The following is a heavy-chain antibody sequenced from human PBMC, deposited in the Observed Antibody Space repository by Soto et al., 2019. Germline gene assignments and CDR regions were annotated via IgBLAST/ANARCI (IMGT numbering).Heavy chain of an antibody. CDR2: VNRGGRT. D-gene: IGHD4-17*01. Sequence: SETLSLTCGLSGAAFSDYTWSWVRQAPGGGLHWIGEVNRGGRTKYSPSLERRLTISVDPSRNQVSLELRAVTAEDTAVYYCANTYSDYREDYWGQGTLVTVSS. CDR1: GAAFSDYT. V-gene: IGHV4-34*01. CDR3: ANTYSDYREDY. J-gene: IGHJ4*02.